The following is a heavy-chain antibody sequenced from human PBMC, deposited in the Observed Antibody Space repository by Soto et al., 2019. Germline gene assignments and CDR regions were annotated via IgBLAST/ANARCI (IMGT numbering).Heavy chain of an antibody. CDR3: ARPMNYNDYLDY. J-gene: IGHJ4*02. CDR2: IHGNNGDT. V-gene: IGHV1-3*05. CDR1: GYTFTRYS. D-gene: IGHD3-10*01. Sequence: QVQLVQSGAEEKKPGASVKVSCKASGYTFTRYSMHWVRQAPGQRLEWMGWIHGNNGDTRYSQNFQGRVTITSDTSANTIYMELGSLRSEDTAVYYCARPMNYNDYLDYWGQGTLVTVSS.